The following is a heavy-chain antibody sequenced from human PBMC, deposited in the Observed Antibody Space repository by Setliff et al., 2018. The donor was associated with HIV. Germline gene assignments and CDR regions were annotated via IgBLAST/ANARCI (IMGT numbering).Heavy chain of an antibody. J-gene: IGHJ6*03. CDR3: ARVSSTYWYSIFRNYYYHMDV. CDR2: IYHSGTT. Sequence: ASETLSLTCTVSGGSISSYYWGWIRQPPGKGLEWVGSIYHSGTTYYNPSLKSRVTISVDTSKNQFSLKLSSVTAADTAVYYCARVSSTYWYSIFRNYYYHMDVWGKGTTVTVSS. CDR1: GGSISSYY. V-gene: IGHV4-38-2*02. D-gene: IGHD2-8*02.